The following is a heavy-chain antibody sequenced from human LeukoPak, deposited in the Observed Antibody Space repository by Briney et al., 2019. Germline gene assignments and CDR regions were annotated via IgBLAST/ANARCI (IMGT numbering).Heavy chain of an antibody. Sequence: GASLRLSCAASGFTFSSYAMSWVRQAPGKGLEWVSAVSGSGGSTYYADSVKGRFTISRDNSKNTLYLQMNSLRAEDTAVYNCAKGALWFGELIYYFDYWGQGTLVTVSS. CDR2: VSGSGGST. D-gene: IGHD3-10*01. CDR1: GFTFSSYA. V-gene: IGHV3-23*01. CDR3: AKGALWFGELIYYFDY. J-gene: IGHJ4*02.